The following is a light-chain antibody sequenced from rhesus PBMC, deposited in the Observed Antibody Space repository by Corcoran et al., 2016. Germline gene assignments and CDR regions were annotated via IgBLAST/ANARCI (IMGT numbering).Light chain of an antibody. CDR3: VQAMAFPYS. J-gene: IGKJ2*01. Sequence: IVMTQTPLSLSITPGEPASISCRSSQSLLHSNGNTYLHWYLQKAGQSPQLLFYGASNRASGVPDRIRGSGAGTVFTLKISKVEADDVGFYYCVQAMAFPYSFGQGTRVEVK. CDR2: GAS. V-gene: IGKV2-72*01. CDR1: QSLLHSNGNTY.